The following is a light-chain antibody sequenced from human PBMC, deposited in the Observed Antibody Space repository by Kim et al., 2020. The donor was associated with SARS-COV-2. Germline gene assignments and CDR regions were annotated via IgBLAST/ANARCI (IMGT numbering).Light chain of an antibody. Sequence: ASVRDRVTITCRASQSISSWLAWYQQKPGKAPKLLIYDASSLESGVPSRFSGSGSGTEFTLTISSLQPDDFATYYRQQYNSYPWTFGQGTKVDIK. V-gene: IGKV1-5*01. CDR2: DAS. J-gene: IGKJ1*01. CDR3: QQYNSYPWT. CDR1: QSISSW.